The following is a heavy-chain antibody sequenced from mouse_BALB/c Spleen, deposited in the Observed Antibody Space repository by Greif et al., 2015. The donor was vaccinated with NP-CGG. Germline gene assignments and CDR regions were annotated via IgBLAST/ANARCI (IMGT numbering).Heavy chain of an antibody. CDR2: IYPGNGDT. Sequence: QVQLQQSGAELVKPGASVKMSCKASGYTFTSYNMHWVKQTPGQGLEWIGAIYPGNGDTSYNQKFKGKATLTADKSSSTAYMQLSSLTSEDSAVYYCARGNWDYWGQGTSVTVSS. CDR3: ARGNWDY. D-gene: IGHD2-1*01. V-gene: IGHV1-12*01. CDR1: GYTFTSYN. J-gene: IGHJ4*01.